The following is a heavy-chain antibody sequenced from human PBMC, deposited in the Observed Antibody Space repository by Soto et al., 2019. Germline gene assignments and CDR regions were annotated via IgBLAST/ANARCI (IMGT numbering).Heavy chain of an antibody. CDR3: AKDSGYSSSWYVLSNWFDP. J-gene: IGHJ5*02. V-gene: IGHV3-23*01. D-gene: IGHD6-13*01. Sequence: GGSLRLSCAASGFTFSNYAMNWVRQAPGKGLEWVSTISGSGGSTCYADSVKGRFTISRDNSKNTLYLQMNSLRVEDTAVYYCAKDSGYSSSWYVLSNWFDPWGQGTLVTVSS. CDR1: GFTFSNYA. CDR2: ISGSGGST.